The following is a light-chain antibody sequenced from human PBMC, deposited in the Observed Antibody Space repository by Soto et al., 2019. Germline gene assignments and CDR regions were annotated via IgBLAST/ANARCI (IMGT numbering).Light chain of an antibody. J-gene: IGKJ4*01. CDR3: QQYGPSPALT. CDR1: QSVSSSY. Sequence: EIVLTQSPGTLSLSPGERATLSCRASQSVSSSYLAWYQQKPGKAPRLLIYGESSRATGIPDRFSGSGSGTDFTLTISRLEPEDFAVYHCQQYGPSPALTFGGGTKVEIK. CDR2: GES. V-gene: IGKV3-20*01.